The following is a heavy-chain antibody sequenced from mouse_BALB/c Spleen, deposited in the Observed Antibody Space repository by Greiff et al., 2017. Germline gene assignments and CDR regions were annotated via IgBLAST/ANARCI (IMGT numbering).Heavy chain of an antibody. CDR2: INPSSGYT. CDR1: GYTFTSYT. CDR3: ARWTGRYWYFDV. J-gene: IGHJ1*01. D-gene: IGHD4-1*01. V-gene: IGHV1-4*01. Sequence: VQLQQSGAELARPGASVKMSCKASGYTFTSYTMHWVKQRPGQGLEWIGYINPSSGYTYYNQKFKDKATLTADKSSSTAYMQLSSLTSEDSAVYYCARWTGRYWYFDVWGAGTTVTVSS.